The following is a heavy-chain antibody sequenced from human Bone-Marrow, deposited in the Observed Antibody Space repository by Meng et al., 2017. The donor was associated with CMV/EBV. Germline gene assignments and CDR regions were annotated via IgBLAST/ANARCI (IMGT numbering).Heavy chain of an antibody. CDR3: AKGAIFGVTAPDY. CDR2: IRGRDGSA. CDR1: GFTFSSYS. D-gene: IGHD3-3*01. J-gene: IGHJ4*02. Sequence: GESLKISCAASGFTFSSYSMNWVRQAPGKGLEWVSRIRGRDGSAAYADSVKGRFTISRDISQNTLYLQMNSLRAEDTAIYHCAKGAIFGVTAPDYWGQGTLVPVSS. V-gene: IGHV3-23*01.